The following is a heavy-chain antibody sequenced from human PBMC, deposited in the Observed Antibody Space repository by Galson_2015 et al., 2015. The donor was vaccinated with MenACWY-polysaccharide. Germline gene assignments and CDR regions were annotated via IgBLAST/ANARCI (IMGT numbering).Heavy chain of an antibody. Sequence: SLRLSCAASGFTFNTYSMIWVRQAPGQGLQWVSAISGSSAYIFYADSVKGRFTISRDNAKNSLYLQMNSLRAEDTAIYYCASRRRFKTGSGPEGYWGQGTLVTVSS. D-gene: IGHD2-8*02. CDR1: GFTFNTYS. J-gene: IGHJ4*02. CDR2: ISGSSAYI. CDR3: ASRRRFKTGSGPEGY. V-gene: IGHV3-21*01.